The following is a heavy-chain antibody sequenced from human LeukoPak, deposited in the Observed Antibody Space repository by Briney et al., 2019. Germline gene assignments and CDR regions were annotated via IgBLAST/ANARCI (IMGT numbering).Heavy chain of an antibody. J-gene: IGHJ5*02. CDR3: ARGPGSGSYFAWFDH. D-gene: IGHD3-10*01. CDR1: GGSFSGVY. V-gene: IGHV4-34*01. Sequence: KSSETLSLTCAVYGGSFSGVYWSWIRQPPGKGLEWIGEINHSGSANYNPSLKSRVTVSVDTSKNQFSLKLSSVTAADTAVYYCARGPGSGSYFAWFDHWGQGTPVTVSS. CDR2: INHSGSA.